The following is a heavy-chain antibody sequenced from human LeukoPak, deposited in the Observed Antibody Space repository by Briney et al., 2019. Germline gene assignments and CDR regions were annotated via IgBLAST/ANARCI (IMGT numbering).Heavy chain of an antibody. Sequence: SVKVSCKASGGTFISYAISWVRQAPGQGLQWMGRIIPIFGIANYAQKFRGRVTITADKSTSTAYMELSSLRSEDTAVYYCARGGNSKVFDYWGQGTLVTVSS. CDR3: ARGGNSKVFDY. J-gene: IGHJ4*02. CDR2: IIPIFGIA. CDR1: GGTFISYA. D-gene: IGHD4-23*01. V-gene: IGHV1-69*04.